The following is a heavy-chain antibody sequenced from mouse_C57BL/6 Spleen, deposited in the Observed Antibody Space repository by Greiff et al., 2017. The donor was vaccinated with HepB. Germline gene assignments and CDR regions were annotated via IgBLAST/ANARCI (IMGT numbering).Heavy chain of an antibody. D-gene: IGHD1-1*01. Sequence: EVQVVESGGGLVKPGGSLKLSCAASGFTFSSYAMSWVRQTPEKRLEWVATISDGGSYTYYPDNVKGRFTISRDNAKNNLYLQMSHLKSEDTAMYYCARPKYYGSRGYYAMDYWGQGTSVTVSS. CDR1: GFTFSSYA. CDR2: ISDGGSYT. CDR3: ARPKYYGSRGYYAMDY. V-gene: IGHV5-4*01. J-gene: IGHJ4*01.